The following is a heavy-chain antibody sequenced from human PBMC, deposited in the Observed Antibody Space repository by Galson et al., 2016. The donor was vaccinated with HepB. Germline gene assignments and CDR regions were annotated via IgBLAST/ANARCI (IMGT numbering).Heavy chain of an antibody. J-gene: IGHJ5*02. Sequence: LRLSCAATGFTFRDYAMDWVRQAPGKGLEWVSAITSKSSFIFYTDSVKGRFTISRDNTKNSLSLQMSSLRADDTAVYYCVRDVQMSAWGGGTLVTVSS. CDR3: VRDVQMSA. CDR2: ITSKSSFI. D-gene: IGHD3-3*01. V-gene: IGHV3-21*01. CDR1: GFTFRDYA.